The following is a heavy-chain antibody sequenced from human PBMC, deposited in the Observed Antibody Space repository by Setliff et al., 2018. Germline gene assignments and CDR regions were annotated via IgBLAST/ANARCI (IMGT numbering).Heavy chain of an antibody. CDR3: ARAGHSYVGYFNS. D-gene: IGHD5-18*01. CDR1: GGSISPHY. CDR2: VYNDGST. V-gene: IGHV4-4*07. J-gene: IGHJ5*02. Sequence: LSLTCTVSGGSISPHYWSWIRQPAGKGLEWIGRVYNDGSTNYNPSLKSRLTMSVDTSQNQFSLKLRSVTAADTAVYFCARAGHSYVGYFNSWGQGTLVTVPQ.